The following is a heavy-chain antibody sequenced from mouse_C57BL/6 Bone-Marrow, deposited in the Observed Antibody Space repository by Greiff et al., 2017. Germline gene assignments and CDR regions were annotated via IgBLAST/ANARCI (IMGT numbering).Heavy chain of an antibody. CDR1: GYTFTNYW. J-gene: IGHJ2*01. D-gene: IGHD1-1*01. CDR3: AIYYDGSFDY. Sequence: QVQLQQSGAELVRPGTSVTMSCKASGYTFTNYWIGWAKQRPGHGLEWIGDIYPGGGYTNYNEKVKGKATLTADKSSSTAYMQFSSLTSEDSAIYYCAIYYDGSFDYWGQGTTLTVAS. V-gene: IGHV1-63*01. CDR2: IYPGGGYT.